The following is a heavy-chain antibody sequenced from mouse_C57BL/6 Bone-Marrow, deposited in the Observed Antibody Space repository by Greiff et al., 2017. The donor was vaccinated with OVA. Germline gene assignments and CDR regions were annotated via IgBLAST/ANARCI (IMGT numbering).Heavy chain of an antibody. CDR2: IRNKANGYTT. J-gene: IGHJ3*01. CDR3: ARGGRFAY. Sequence: EVKVVESGGGLVQPGGSLSLSCAASGFTFTDYYMSWVRQPPGKALEWLGFIRNKANGYTTEYSASVKGRFTISRDNSQSILYLQMKALRAEDSATYYCARGGRFAYWGQGTLVTVSA. CDR1: GFTFTDYY. D-gene: IGHD1-1*01. V-gene: IGHV7-3*01.